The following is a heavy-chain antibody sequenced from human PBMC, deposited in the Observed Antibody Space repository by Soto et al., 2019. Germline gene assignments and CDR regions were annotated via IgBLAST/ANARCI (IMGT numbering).Heavy chain of an antibody. CDR3: ASAMYGDY. CDR1: GYAFTTYG. CDR2: ISAHNGNT. V-gene: IGHV1-18*01. J-gene: IGHJ4*01. D-gene: IGHD3-10*02. Sequence: QVHLVQSGAEVKKPGASVKVSCQGSGYAFTTYGITWVRQAPGQGLEWMGWISAHNGNTNYAQKLQGRVTVTRDTSTSTAYMELRSLRYDDTAVYFSASAMYGDYWGHVPLVTLSS.